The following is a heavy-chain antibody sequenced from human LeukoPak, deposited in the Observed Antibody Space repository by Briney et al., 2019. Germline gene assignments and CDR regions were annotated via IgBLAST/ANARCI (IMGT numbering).Heavy chain of an antibody. CDR2: INPNSGGT. CDR1: GYTFTGYY. J-gene: IGHJ6*04. D-gene: IGHD2-2*01. V-gene: IGHV1-2*02. Sequence: ASVKVSCKASGYTFTGYYMHWVRQAPGQGLEWMGWINPNSGGTNYAQKFQGRVTITADESTSTAYMELSSLRSEDTAVYYCARPTDIVVVPARHGGYYYGMDVWGKGTTVTVSS. CDR3: ARPTDIVVVPARHGGYYYGMDV.